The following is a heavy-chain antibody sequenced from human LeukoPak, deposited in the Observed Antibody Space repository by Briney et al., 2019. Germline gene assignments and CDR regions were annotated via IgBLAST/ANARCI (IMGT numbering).Heavy chain of an antibody. D-gene: IGHD3-22*01. CDR1: GYTFTGYY. CDR2: INPNSGGT. V-gene: IGHV1-2*02. CDR3: ARTDSSGYYQDY. Sequence: ASVKVSCKASGYTFTGYYMHWVRQAPGQGLEWMGSINPNSGGTNYAQKFQGRVTMTRDTSISTAYMELSRLRSDDTAVYYCARTDSSGYYQDYWGQGTLVTVSS. J-gene: IGHJ4*02.